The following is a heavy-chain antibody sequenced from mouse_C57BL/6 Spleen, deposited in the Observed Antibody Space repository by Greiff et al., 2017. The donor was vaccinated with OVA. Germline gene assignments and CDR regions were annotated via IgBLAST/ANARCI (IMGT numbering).Heavy chain of an antibody. V-gene: IGHV8-12*01. CDR2: IYWDDDK. J-gene: IGHJ4*01. CDR3: AQFNFLPYAMDY. CDR1: GFSLSTSGMG. Sequence: QVTLKVSGPGILQSSQTLSLTCSFSGFSLSTSGMGVSWIRQPPGQGLEWLAHIYWDDDKRYNPSPKSRLTISKDTSRNKVFLKVTRVGTAGTATYYCAQFNFLPYAMDYWGQGTSVTVSS. D-gene: IGHD4-1*02.